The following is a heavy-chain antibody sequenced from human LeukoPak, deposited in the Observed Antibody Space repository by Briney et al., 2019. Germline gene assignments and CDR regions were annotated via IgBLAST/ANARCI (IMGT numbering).Heavy chain of an antibody. CDR1: GYTFIDNF. V-gene: IGHV1-2*02. CDR2: IHPKAGQT. Sequence: ASVKVSCKASGYTFIDNFFHWVRQPPGQGLEGVGWIHPKAGQTHYAQNFQGRVTLTRDTSISTAYMYLSGLTSDDTAVYYCARDHNWGPDFWGQGTLVTVSS. D-gene: IGHD7-27*01. J-gene: IGHJ4*02. CDR3: ARDHNWGPDF.